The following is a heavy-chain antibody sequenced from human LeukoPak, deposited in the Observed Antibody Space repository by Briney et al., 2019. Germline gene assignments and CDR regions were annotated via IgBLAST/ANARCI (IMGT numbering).Heavy chain of an antibody. CDR1: GFTFNFYT. J-gene: IGHJ4*02. Sequence: GSLRLSCEASGFTFNFYTMTWVRQPPGKGLEWIGEINHSGSTNYNPSLKSRVTTSVDTSKNQFSLKLSSVTAADTAVYYCARGPDRYCSSTSCYRWKNGRDYWGQGTLVTVSS. D-gene: IGHD2-2*01. CDR3: ARGPDRYCSSTSCYRWKNGRDY. CDR2: INHSGST. V-gene: IGHV4-34*01.